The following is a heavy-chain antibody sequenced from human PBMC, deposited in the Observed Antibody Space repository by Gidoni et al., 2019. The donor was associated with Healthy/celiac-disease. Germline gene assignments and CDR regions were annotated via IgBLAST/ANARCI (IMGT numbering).Heavy chain of an antibody. V-gene: IGHV4-39*01. CDR3: ARPSGYDSWFDP. Sequence: QLQLQESGPGLVKPSETLSLTCTVSGGSISSSSYYWGWIRQPPGKGLEWIGSIYYSGSTYYNPSLKSRVTISVDTSKNQFSLKLSSVTAADTAVYYCARPSGYDSWFDPWGQGTLVTVSS. J-gene: IGHJ5*02. CDR1: GGSISSSSYY. CDR2: IYYSGST. D-gene: IGHD5-12*01.